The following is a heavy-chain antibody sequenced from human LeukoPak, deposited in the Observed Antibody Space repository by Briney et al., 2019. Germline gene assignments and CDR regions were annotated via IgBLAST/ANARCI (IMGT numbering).Heavy chain of an antibody. J-gene: IGHJ6*02. V-gene: IGHV1-8*01. CDR3: ASLSRASYYYYGMDV. Sequence: ASVKVSCKASGYTFTSYDINWVRQATGQGLEWMGWMNPNSGNTGYAQKFQGRVTMTRNTSISTDYMELSSLRSEDTAMYYCASLSRASYYYYGMDVWGQGTTVTVSS. D-gene: IGHD3-16*01. CDR2: MNPNSGNT. CDR1: GYTFTSYD.